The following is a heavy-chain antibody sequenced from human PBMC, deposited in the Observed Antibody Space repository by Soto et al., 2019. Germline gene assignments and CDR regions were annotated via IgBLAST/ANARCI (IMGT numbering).Heavy chain of an antibody. V-gene: IGHV4-59*01. CDR3: ARVSDCSGGSCYRRGPYYSDY. D-gene: IGHD2-15*01. CDR1: GGSISSYY. CDR2: IYYSGST. J-gene: IGHJ4*02. Sequence: PSESLSLTCTVSGGSISSYYWSWIRQPPGKGLEWIGYIYYSGSTNYNPSLKSRVTISVDTSKNQFSLKLSSVTAADTAVYYCARVSDCSGGSCYRRGPYYSDYWGQGTLVTVSS.